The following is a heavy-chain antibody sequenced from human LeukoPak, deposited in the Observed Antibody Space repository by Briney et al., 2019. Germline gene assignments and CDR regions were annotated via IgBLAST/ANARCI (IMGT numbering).Heavy chain of an antibody. D-gene: IGHD6-13*01. CDR3: AKDGVAADYVRRNSYYVDC. Sequence: PGGSLTLSCAASGFTFSNYALNWVRQAPGKGLEWVSAISGSDGSTWYADSVKGRFTISRDTSKNTVYLKMNSLRAEDTALYYCAKDGVAADYVRRNSYYVDCWGQGTLVTVSS. CDR2: ISGSDGST. CDR1: GFTFSNYA. J-gene: IGHJ4*02. V-gene: IGHV3-23*01.